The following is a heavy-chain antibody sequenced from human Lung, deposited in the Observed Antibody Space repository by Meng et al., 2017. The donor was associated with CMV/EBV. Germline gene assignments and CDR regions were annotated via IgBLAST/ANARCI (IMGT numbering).Heavy chain of an antibody. V-gene: IGHV3-48*04. D-gene: IGHD3-22*01. CDR1: GFTFSSYT. CDR2: ISNSGSAK. CDR3: ARSLFDSNDPFDY. J-gene: IGHJ4*02. Sequence: GGSLRLXXAASGFTFSSYTMNWIRQAPGKGLEWVSYISNSGSAKYYADSLRGRFTISRDNAKNSLYLQMNSLRADYTGVYYCARSLFDSNDPFDYWGQGTXVTVSS.